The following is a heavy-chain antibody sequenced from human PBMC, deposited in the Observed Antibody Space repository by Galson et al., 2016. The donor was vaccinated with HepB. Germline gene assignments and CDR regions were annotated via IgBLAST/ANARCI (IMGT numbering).Heavy chain of an antibody. CDR2: IWYDGSKD. D-gene: IGHD4-11*01. CDR3: ARYYGNYRAFDY. CDR1: GFTFSSYG. Sequence: SLRLSCAASGFTFSSYGMTWVRQAPGKGLEWVALIWYDGSKDYYADSVKGRFAVSRDNFNNILYLQMNSLRAEDTTVYYCARYYGNYRAFDYWGQGTLVTVSS. V-gene: IGHV3-33*04. J-gene: IGHJ4*02.